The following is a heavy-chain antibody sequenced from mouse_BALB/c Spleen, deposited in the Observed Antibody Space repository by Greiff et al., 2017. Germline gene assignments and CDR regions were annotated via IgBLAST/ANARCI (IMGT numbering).Heavy chain of an antibody. CDR2: IRSKSNNYAT. Sequence: EVQGVESGGGLVQPKGSLKLSCAASGFTFNTYAMNWVRQAPGKGLEWVARIRSKSNNYATYYADSVKDRFTISRDDSQSMLYLQMNNLKTEDTAMYYCVRSFPRYYTMNYWGQGTSVTVSS. V-gene: IGHV10-1*02. J-gene: IGHJ4*01. CDR1: GFTFNTYA. CDR3: VRSFPRYYTMNY.